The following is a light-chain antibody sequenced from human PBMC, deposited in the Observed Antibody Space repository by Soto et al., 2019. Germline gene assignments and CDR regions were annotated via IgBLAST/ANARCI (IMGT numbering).Light chain of an antibody. CDR2: KAS. J-gene: IGKJ1*01. V-gene: IGKV1-5*03. Sequence: DIQMTQSPSTLSASVGDRVAITCRASQSINNLLVWYQQKPGKAPKLLIYKASKLESGVPSRFSGSGSGKDFTLTINSLQPDDFATYYCQQYYSYPWTFGQGTKVEIK. CDR1: QSINNL. CDR3: QQYYSYPWT.